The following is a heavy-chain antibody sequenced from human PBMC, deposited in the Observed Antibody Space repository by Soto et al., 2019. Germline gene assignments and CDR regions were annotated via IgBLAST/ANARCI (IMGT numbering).Heavy chain of an antibody. J-gene: IGHJ5*02. V-gene: IGHV3-15*07. D-gene: IGHD1-26*01. CDR1: TFTFNNAW. CDR2: VKSKAGGGTT. Sequence: GGSLRLSCAASTFTFNNAWMNWVRQAPGKGLEWLGRVKSKAGGGTTDYAAPVKGRFTISRDDSETTVYLQMNSLKTEDTAVYYCTIRSGTFRSWGQGPLVTLSS. CDR3: TIRSGTFRS.